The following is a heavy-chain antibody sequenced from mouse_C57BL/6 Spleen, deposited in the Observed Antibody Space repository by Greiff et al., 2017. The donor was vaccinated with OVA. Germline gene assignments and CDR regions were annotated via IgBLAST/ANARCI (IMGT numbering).Heavy chain of an antibody. J-gene: IGHJ2*01. CDR3: ARGGYGSSFDY. CDR1: GFTFSSYA. Sequence: DVKLVESGGGLVKPGGSLKLSCAASGFTFSSYAMSWVRQTPEKRLEWVATISDGGSYTYYPDNVQGRFTISRDNAKNNLYLQMSHLKSEDTAMYYCARGGYGSSFDYWGQGTTLTVSS. V-gene: IGHV5-4*03. D-gene: IGHD1-1*01. CDR2: ISDGGSYT.